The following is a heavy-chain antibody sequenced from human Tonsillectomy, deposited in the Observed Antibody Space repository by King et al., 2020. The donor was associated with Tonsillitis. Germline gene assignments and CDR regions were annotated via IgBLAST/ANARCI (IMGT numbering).Heavy chain of an antibody. CDR3: ASLRIQLWLLESGFDF. J-gene: IGHJ4*02. CDR1: EFTFSTYA. Sequence: VQLVESGGGVVQPGRSLRLSCAASEFTFSTYAMHWVRQAPGKGLEWVAVISYDGSNEYYADSVKGRFTISRDNSKNTLYLQMNSLRPEDTAVYYWASLRIQLWLLESGFDFWGQGTLVTVSS. V-gene: IGHV3-30*04. CDR2: ISYDGSNE. D-gene: IGHD5-18*01.